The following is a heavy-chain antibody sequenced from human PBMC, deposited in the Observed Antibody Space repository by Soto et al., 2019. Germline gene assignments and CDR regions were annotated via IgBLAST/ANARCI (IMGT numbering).Heavy chain of an antibody. V-gene: IGHV3-66*01. Sequence: EVQLVESGGGLVKPGGSLRLSCAASGFTVSSNYMSWVRQAPGKGLEWVSVIYSGGSTYYADSVKGRFTISRDNSKNTLYLQMNSLRAEDTAVYYCARENYCGGGSCYYFDYWGQGTLVTVSS. D-gene: IGHD2-15*01. CDR3: ARENYCGGGSCYYFDY. CDR1: GFTVSSNY. J-gene: IGHJ4*02. CDR2: IYSGGST.